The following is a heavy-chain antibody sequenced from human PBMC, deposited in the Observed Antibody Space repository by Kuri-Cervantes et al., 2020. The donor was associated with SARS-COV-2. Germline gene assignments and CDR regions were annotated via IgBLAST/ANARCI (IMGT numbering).Heavy chain of an antibody. D-gene: IGHD3-9*01. CDR2: VDSDGSSV. V-gene: IGHV3-74*03. CDR1: GFTFSSYA. J-gene: IGHJ6*02. Sequence: GESLKISCAASGFTFSSYAMSWVRQAPGKGLVWVSRVDSDGSSVTYADSVKGRFTNSRDNAKNTLYLQMNSLRVEDTAVYYCVRGYDILTGNYNGYYYYYGMDVWGQGTTVTVSS. CDR3: VRGYDILTGNYNGYYYYYGMDV.